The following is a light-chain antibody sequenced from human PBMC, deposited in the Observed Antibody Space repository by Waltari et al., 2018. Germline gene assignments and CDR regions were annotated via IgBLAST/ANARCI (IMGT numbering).Light chain of an antibody. V-gene: IGLV3-10*01. CDR2: EDM. Sequence: SYELRQPPSVSVYPGQTARITCVGDALPRNYAYWYQQKSGQPPVMVIYEDMKRPSGIPERCSGSNSGAVATLTISGAQFDDEADYYCLSADHSVDHRVFGGGTKLTVL. CDR1: ALPRNY. J-gene: IGLJ3*02. CDR3: LSADHSVDHRV.